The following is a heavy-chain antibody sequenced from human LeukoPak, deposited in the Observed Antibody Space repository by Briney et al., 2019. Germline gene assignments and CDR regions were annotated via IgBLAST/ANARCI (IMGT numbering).Heavy chain of an antibody. J-gene: IGHJ4*02. D-gene: IGHD3-9*01. Sequence: SETLSLTCTVPGVSISSTTLYWGWVCQSPGKGLEWIATIYYSGTTYYNPSLKSRVTISVDTSKNQFSLKLTSVTAADTAIYYCAGAPAGGSDWLSPFDYWGQGTLVTVSS. V-gene: IGHV4-39*01. CDR1: GVSISSTTLY. CDR2: IYYSGTT. CDR3: AGAPAGGSDWLSPFDY.